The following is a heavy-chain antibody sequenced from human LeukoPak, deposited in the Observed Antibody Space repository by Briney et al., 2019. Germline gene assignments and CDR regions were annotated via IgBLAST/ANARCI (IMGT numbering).Heavy chain of an antibody. Sequence: SETLSLTCTVSGYSISSGYYWGWIRQPPGKGLEWIGSIYHSGSTYYNPSLKSRVTISVDTSKNQFSLKLSSVTAADTALYYCARVLTYSYWYFDLWGRGTLVTVSS. V-gene: IGHV4-38-2*02. D-gene: IGHD2-15*01. J-gene: IGHJ2*01. CDR1: GYSISSGYY. CDR3: ARVLTYSYWYFDL. CDR2: IYHSGST.